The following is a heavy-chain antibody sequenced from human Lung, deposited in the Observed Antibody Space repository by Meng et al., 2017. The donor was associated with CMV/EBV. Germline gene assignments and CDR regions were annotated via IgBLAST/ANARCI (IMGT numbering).Heavy chain of an antibody. V-gene: IGHV3-48*03. CDR1: GFTFSSYE. CDR2: ISSNGSTI. J-gene: IGHJ6*02. CDR3: ARDPLWFGVNYYYGRDV. Sequence: GGSVRLXXAASGFTFSSYEMNWVRQAPGKGLEWVSYISSNGSTIYYADSVKGRFTISRDNAKNSLYLQMNSLRAEDTAVYYCARDPLWFGVNYYYGRDVWGQGTXVTVSS. D-gene: IGHD3-10*01.